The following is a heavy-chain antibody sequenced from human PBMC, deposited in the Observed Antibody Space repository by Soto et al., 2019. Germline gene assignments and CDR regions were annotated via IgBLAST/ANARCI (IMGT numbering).Heavy chain of an antibody. J-gene: IGHJ5*02. Sequence: TSETLSLTCAVYGGSFSGYYWSWIRQPPGKGLEWIGEINHSGSTNYNPSLKSRVTISVDTSKNQFSLKLSSVTAADTAVYYCARKTCSSISCFGGVENWFDPWGQGTLVTVSS. CDR3: ARKTCSSISCFGGVENWFDP. V-gene: IGHV4-34*01. D-gene: IGHD2-2*01. CDR1: GGSFSGYY. CDR2: INHSGST.